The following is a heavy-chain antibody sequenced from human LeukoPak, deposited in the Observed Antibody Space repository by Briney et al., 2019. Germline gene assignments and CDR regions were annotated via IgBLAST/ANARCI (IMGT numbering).Heavy chain of an antibody. J-gene: IGHJ4*02. CDR2: IYYSGST. D-gene: IGHD3-9*01. Sequence: SETLSLTCSVSGDSITSRDYYWSWIRQPPGKGLEWIGYIYYSGSTSYNPSLKNRVTISVDTSKNQFSLKLSSVTAADTAVYYCARDRYDILTGYYTLFDYWGQGTLATVSS. CDR1: GDSITSRDYY. V-gene: IGHV4-30-4*08. CDR3: ARDRYDILTGYYTLFDY.